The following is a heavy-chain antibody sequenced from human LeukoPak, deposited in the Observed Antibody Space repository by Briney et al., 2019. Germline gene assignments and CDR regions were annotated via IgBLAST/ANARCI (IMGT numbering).Heavy chain of an antibody. CDR3: ARGNVLRYFDWLRYYYYGMDV. D-gene: IGHD3-9*01. V-gene: IGHV3-21*01. Sequence: GGSLRLSCAASGFTFSSYSMNWVRQAPGKGLEWVSSISSSSSYIYYADSVKGRFTISRDNAKNSLYLQMNSLRGEDTAVYYCARGNVLRYFDWLRYYYYGMDVWGHGTTVTVSS. CDR2: ISSSSSYI. CDR1: GFTFSSYS. J-gene: IGHJ6*02.